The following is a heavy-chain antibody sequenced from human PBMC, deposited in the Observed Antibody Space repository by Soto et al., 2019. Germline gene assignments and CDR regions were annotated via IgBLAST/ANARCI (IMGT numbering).Heavy chain of an antibody. V-gene: IGHV3-23*01. Sequence: EVHLLESGGALVQPGGSLRLSCAASGFIFSTYAMSWVRRAPGKGLEWVSGIGDAGGTTYYADSFKGRFTISRDNSKNTLYLQMHSLRAEDTAVYYCARNGGSGWYMDWYFDLWGRGTLVTVSS. CDR1: GFIFSTYA. CDR3: ARNGGSGWYMDWYFDL. J-gene: IGHJ2*01. CDR2: IGDAGGTT. D-gene: IGHD6-19*01.